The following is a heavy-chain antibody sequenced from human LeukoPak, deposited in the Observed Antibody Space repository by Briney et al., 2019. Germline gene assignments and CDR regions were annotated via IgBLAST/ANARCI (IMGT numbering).Heavy chain of an antibody. CDR2: ISAYNGNT. D-gene: IGHD3-16*01. V-gene: IGHV1-18*01. CDR3: ARDSHYDSLGDMDV. Sequence: GASVKVSCKASGYTFTSYGISWVRQAPGQGLEWMGWISAYNGNTNYAQKLQGRVTMTTDTSTSTAYMELRSLRSDDTAVYYCARDSHYDSLGDMDVWGKGTTVTVSS. CDR1: GYTFTSYG. J-gene: IGHJ6*03.